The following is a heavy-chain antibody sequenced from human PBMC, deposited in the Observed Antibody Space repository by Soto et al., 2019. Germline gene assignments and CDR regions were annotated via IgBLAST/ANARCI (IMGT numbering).Heavy chain of an antibody. Sequence: QVQLVESGGDLVKPGGSLRLSCVASGFSFSDYSMTWMRQAPGGGLDFVAFISNTAIIAYYADSVKGRFTISRDNARNSVYPQMDSLIAEDAAAYYCARDLHQMLYPKHYYYYLYVWGTGTTGTVSS. J-gene: IGHJ6*03. CDR1: GFSFSDYS. V-gene: IGHV3-11*01. CDR3: ARDLHQMLYPKHYYYYLYV. D-gene: IGHD2-2*02. CDR2: ISNTAIIA.